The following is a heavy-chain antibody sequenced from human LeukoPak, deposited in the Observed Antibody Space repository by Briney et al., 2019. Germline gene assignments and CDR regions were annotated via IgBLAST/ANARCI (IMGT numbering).Heavy chain of an antibody. Sequence: GGSLRLSCAASGFXFSSYGIHWVRQAPGKGLEWVAVISYDGSNKYYADSVKGRFTISRDNSKNTLYLQMNSLRAEDTAVYYCAKDLLWQFYYGSGSYYDYYYYYYGMDVWGQGTTVTVSS. CDR1: GFXFSSYG. D-gene: IGHD3-10*01. CDR2: ISYDGSNK. J-gene: IGHJ6*02. V-gene: IGHV3-30*18. CDR3: AKDLLWQFYYGSGSYYDYYYYYYGMDV.